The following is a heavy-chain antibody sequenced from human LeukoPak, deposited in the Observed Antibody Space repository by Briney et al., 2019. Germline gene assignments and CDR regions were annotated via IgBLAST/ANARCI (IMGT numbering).Heavy chain of an antibody. Sequence: GGFLRLSCAASGFPFSTSAMHWVRQAPGKGLEGVAVISFDGSLRYAADSLKGRFTVSRDNSNNTVYLGMNSLRREDTAVYNCSRGWLRTNPLDPWGQGALVTVSS. D-gene: IGHD5-12*01. V-gene: IGHV3-30*04. CDR2: ISFDGSLR. J-gene: IGHJ5*02. CDR3: SRGWLRTNPLDP. CDR1: GFPFSTSA.